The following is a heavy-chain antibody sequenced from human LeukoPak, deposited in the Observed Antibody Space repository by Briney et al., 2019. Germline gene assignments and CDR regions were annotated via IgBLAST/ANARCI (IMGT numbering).Heavy chain of an antibody. J-gene: IGHJ5*02. CDR3: VAYSDSWFEH. CDR1: GGSISSYY. V-gene: IGHV4-4*07. Sequence: SETLSLTCIVSGGSISSYYWGWIRQPAGKGLEWTGRIDTSGSTKYNPSLKSRVSMSIDTSKNQLSLRLTSVTAADTAVYYCVAYSDSWFEHWGQGALVTVSS. CDR2: IDTSGST. D-gene: IGHD3-16*01.